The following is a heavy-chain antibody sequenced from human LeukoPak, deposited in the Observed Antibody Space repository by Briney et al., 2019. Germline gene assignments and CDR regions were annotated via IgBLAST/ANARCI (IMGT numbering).Heavy chain of an antibody. CDR3: VHSNILTLGGIDS. J-gene: IGHJ4*02. CDR2: IYWDDDV. D-gene: IGHD3-9*01. CDR1: GFSLTTSGVG. Sequence: SGPTLVKPTQTLTLTCAFSGFSLTTSGVGVGWIRQPPGKALEWLGLIYWDDDVRYNPSLKRRLTITKDTSKNQVVLTVTNMDPVDTATYYCVHSNILTLGGIDSWGQGTLVTVSS. V-gene: IGHV2-5*02.